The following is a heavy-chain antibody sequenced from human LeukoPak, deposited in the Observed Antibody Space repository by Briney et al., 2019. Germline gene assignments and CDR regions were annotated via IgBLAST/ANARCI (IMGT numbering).Heavy chain of an antibody. D-gene: IGHD3-16*02. V-gene: IGHV3-15*01. CDR2: FKNETDGGTT. CDR1: GFTFSNAW. CDR3: TTGGSYRFFDY. Sequence: PGGSLRLSCTASGFTFSNAWMSWVRQAPGKGLDWVGRFKNETDGGTTDYAAPVKDKFNISRDDSKNTLYLQMNSLKTDDTGVYYCTTGGSYRFFDYWGQGTLVTVSS. J-gene: IGHJ4*02.